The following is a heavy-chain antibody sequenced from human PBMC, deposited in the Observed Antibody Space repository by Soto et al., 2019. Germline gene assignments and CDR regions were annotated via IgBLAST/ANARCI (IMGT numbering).Heavy chain of an antibody. J-gene: IGHJ4*02. V-gene: IGHV4-28*03. CDR1: GYSISTSNW. CDR2: IYYSGRT. D-gene: IGHD4-17*01. Sequence: SETLSLTCAVSGYSISTSNWWGWIRQPPGKGLEWIGYIYYSGRTNYNPSLKSRVSISVDTSKNHFSLQLRSVTAADTAVYYCARVGGDDFGDSGGFDYWGQGTLVTVSS. CDR3: ARVGGDDFGDSGGFDY.